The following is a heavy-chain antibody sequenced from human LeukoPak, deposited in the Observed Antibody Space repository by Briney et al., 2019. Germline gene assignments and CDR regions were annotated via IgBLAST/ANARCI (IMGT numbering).Heavy chain of an antibody. CDR3: AKLGVRGVITPIDY. V-gene: IGHV3-23*01. CDR1: GFTFSSYA. Sequence: GGSLGLSCVASGFTFSSYAMSWVRQAPGKGLEWVSAISGSGGSTYYADSVKGRFTISRDNSKNTLYLQMNSLRAEDTAVYYCAKLGVRGVITPIDYWGQGTLVTVSS. J-gene: IGHJ4*02. CDR2: ISGSGGST. D-gene: IGHD3-10*02.